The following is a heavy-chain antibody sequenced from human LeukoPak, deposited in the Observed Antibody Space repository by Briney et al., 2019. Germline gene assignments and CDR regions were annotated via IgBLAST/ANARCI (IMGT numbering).Heavy chain of an antibody. V-gene: IGHV5-51*01. D-gene: IGHD2-15*01. J-gene: IGHJ6*02. CDR3: ARSVYVVVAATDYHYGMDV. Sequence: GESLKISCKGSGYSFTSYWIGWVRQMPGKGLEWMGIIYPGDSDTRYSPSFQGQVTISADKSISTAYLQWSSLKASDTAMYYCARSVYVVVAATDYHYGMDVWGQGTTVTVSS. CDR1: GYSFTSYW. CDR2: IYPGDSDT.